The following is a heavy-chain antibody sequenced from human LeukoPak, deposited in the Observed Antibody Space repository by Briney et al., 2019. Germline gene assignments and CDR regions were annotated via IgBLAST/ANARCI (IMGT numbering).Heavy chain of an antibody. D-gene: IGHD1-26*01. Sequence: GASVTVSCMASGYTFTSYGISWVRQAPGQGLEWMGWISAYNGNTNYSQKLQGRVTMTTDTSTSTAYMELRSLRSDDTAVYYCARESSYSGSYYFDYWDQGTLVTVSS. CDR1: GYTFTSYG. V-gene: IGHV1-18*01. CDR3: ARESSYSGSYYFDY. CDR2: ISAYNGNT. J-gene: IGHJ4*02.